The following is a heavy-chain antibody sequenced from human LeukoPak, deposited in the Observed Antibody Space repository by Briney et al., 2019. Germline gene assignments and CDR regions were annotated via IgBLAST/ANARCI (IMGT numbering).Heavy chain of an antibody. V-gene: IGHV3-9*01. CDR2: ISWNSGSI. J-gene: IGHJ4*02. CDR3: AKGITMVRGVIHY. Sequence: GRSLRLSCAASGFTFDDYAMHWVRQAPGKGLEWVSGISWNSGSIGYADSVKGRFTISRDSAKNSLYLQMNSLRAEDTALYYCAKGITMVRGVIHYWGQGTLVTVSS. CDR1: GFTFDDYA. D-gene: IGHD3-10*01.